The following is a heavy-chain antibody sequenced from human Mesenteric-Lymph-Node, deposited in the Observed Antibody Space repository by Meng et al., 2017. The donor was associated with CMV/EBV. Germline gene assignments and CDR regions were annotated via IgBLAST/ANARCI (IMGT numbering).Heavy chain of an antibody. Sequence: ASVKVSCKSSGHTFTGYYIHWVRQAPGQGLEWMGWISAYNGNTNYAQKLQGRVTMTTDTSTSTAYMELRSLRSDDTAVYYCAREYYDFWSGYSGGVVYFDYWGQGTLVTVSS. CDR1: GHTFTGYY. V-gene: IGHV1-18*04. D-gene: IGHD3-3*01. CDR3: AREYYDFWSGYSGGVVYFDY. CDR2: ISAYNGNT. J-gene: IGHJ4*02.